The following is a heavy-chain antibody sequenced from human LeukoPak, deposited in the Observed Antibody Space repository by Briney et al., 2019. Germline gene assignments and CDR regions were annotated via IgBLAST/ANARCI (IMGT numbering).Heavy chain of an antibody. CDR2: IKQDGSEK. V-gene: IGHV3-7*01. J-gene: IGHJ4*02. D-gene: IGHD1-20*01. CDR3: ARDRYNWNGWLTDY. Sequence: GGSLRLSCAASGFTFSSYWMSWVRQAPGKGLEWVANIKQDGSEKYYVDSVKGRFTISRDNAKNSLYLQMNSLRAEDTAVCYCARDRYNWNGWLTDYWGQGTLVTGSS. CDR1: GFTFSSYW.